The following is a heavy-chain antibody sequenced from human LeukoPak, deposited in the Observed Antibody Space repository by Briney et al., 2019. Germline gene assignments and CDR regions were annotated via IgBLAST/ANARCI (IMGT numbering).Heavy chain of an antibody. CDR3: ATGYTSGTRIDY. Sequence: GGSLRLSCAASGFIVSNNYMSWVRQAPGKGLEWVSVIYSDGSTYYADSVKGRFTISRDNSKNTLYLQMNSLRAEDTAVYYCATGYTSGTRIDYWGQGTLVSVSS. J-gene: IGHJ4*02. D-gene: IGHD6-19*01. CDR2: IYSDGST. CDR1: GFIVSNNY. V-gene: IGHV3-53*01.